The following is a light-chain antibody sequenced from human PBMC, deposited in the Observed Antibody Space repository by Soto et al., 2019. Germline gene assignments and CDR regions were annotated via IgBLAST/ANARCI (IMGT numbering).Light chain of an antibody. V-gene: IGKV1-6*01. CDR2: GAS. CDR1: QAIRNE. J-gene: IGKJ4*01. CDR3: RQDYNSLT. Sequence: AIQMTQSPSPLFASVGDRVTITCRASQAIRNELAWYQQKPGKAPKLLIYGASSLQSGVPSRVSGSGSGPDFTLTISSLQPEDSATYYWRQDYNSLTFGGGAKGEIK.